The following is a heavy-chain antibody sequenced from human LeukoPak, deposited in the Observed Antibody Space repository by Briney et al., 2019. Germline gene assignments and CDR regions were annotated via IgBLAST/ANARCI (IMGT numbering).Heavy chain of an antibody. D-gene: IGHD5-24*01. Sequence: SETLSLTCVVSGASVSSSHWSWIRQLPGKGLEWIGCLSYTGKTDYNPSLTSRVTISLDSSKNQVSLKLRSVTAADTAVYYCSEGYFEPFDHWGQGILVTVSS. V-gene: IGHV4-59*02. CDR2: LSYTGKT. CDR1: GASVSSSH. CDR3: SEGYFEPFDH. J-gene: IGHJ4*02.